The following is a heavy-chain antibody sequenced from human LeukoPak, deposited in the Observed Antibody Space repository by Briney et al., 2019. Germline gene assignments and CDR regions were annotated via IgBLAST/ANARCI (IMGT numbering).Heavy chain of an antibody. CDR3: ARERIAAAALYYFDY. D-gene: IGHD6-13*01. CDR1: GGSISSSSYY. V-gene: IGHV4-39*07. J-gene: IGHJ4*02. Sequence: SETLSLTRTVSGGSISSSSYYWGWIRQPPGKGLEWIGSIYYSGSTYYNPSLKSRVTISVDTSKNQFSLKLSSVTAADTAVYYCARERIAAAALYYFDYWGQGTLVTVSS. CDR2: IYYSGST.